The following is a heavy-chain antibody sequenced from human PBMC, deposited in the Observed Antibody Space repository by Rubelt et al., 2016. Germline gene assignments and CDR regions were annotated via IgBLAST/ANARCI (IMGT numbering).Heavy chain of an antibody. Sequence: EVQLVESGGGLVQPGGSLRVSCAASGFTFSSYWMSWVRQAPGKGLEWVANITEDGSEKYYVDSVKGRFIISRDNAKNSLFLHMNSLRAEDTAVYFCARHQGLPSIVLGFYGMDVWGQGTTVTVSS. CDR3: ARHQGLPSIVLGFYGMDV. CDR1: GFTFSSYW. J-gene: IGHJ6*02. CDR2: ITEDGSEK. V-gene: IGHV3-7*01. D-gene: IGHD2-8*02.